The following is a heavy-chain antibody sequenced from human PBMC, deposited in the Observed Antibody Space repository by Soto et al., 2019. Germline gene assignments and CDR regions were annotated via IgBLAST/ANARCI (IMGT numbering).Heavy chain of an antibody. Sequence: GGSRRRSCPASGFTCSSYSMSWGRQAPGKGLEWVSVISGSGSETVYADSVKGRFTISRDKSRNMVFLQMHSLRAEDTALYYFAKGSSAGGYSGREVWGKGPRVPAST. CDR3: AKGSSAGGYSGREV. CDR1: GFTCSSYS. CDR2: ISGSGSET. J-gene: IGHJ6*04. D-gene: IGHD3-10*01. V-gene: IGHV3-23*01.